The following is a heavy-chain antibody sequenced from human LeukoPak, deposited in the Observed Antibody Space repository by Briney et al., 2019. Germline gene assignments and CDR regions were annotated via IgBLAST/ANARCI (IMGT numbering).Heavy chain of an antibody. CDR2: IDPSTGGT. CDR1: GYTFSEYY. J-gene: IGHJ4*02. D-gene: IGHD3-10*01. Sequence: ASVKVSGKTSGYTFSEYYIYWVRQAPGQGLEWMGWIDPSTGGTNYAQNFQGRVTMTRDTSTTTVYMELSSLKSDDTAVYHCARGHNYGSGSLFYGWGQGTLVTVSS. V-gene: IGHV1-2*02. CDR3: ARGHNYGSGSLFYG.